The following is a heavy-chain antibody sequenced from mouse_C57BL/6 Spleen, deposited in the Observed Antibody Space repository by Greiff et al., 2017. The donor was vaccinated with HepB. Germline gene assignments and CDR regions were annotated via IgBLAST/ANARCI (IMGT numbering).Heavy chain of an antibody. CDR3: TRGDYGSPWFAY. J-gene: IGHJ3*01. CDR2: ISSGGDYI. Sequence: DVMLVESGEGLVKPGGSLKLSCAASGFTFSSYAMSWVRQTPEKRLEWVAYISSGGDYIYYADTVKGRFTISRDNARNTLYLQMSSLKSEDTAMYYCTRGDYGSPWFAYWGQGTLVTVSA. CDR1: GFTFSSYA. V-gene: IGHV5-9-1*02. D-gene: IGHD1-1*01.